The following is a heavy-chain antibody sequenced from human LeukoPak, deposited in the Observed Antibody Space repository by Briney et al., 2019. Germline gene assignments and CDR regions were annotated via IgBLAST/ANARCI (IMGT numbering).Heavy chain of an antibody. J-gene: IGHJ4*02. CDR1: GFTFTCCW. CDR3: ARVPGVTRYFDY. V-gene: IGHV3-7*01. Sequence: GGSLRLSCAASGFTFTCCWMSWVRQAPGKGLEWVASIKQDGCEKFYADSVKGRFTISRDNAKNSLYLQMNSLRAEDTAVYYCARVPGVTRYFDYWGQGNLVTVSS. D-gene: IGHD4-23*01. CDR2: IKQDGCEK.